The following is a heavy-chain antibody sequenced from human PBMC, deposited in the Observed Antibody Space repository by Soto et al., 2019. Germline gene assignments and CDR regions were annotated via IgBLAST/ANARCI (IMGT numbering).Heavy chain of an antibody. CDR2: IYPGDSDT. CDR3: ARRMVRGVITPLFDY. J-gene: IGHJ4*02. CDR1: GYSFTSYW. Sequence: GESLKISCKGSGYSFTSYWIGWVRQMPGKGLEWMGIIYPGDSDTRYSPSFQGQVTISADKSISTAYLQWSSLKASDTAMYYCARRMVRGVITPLFDYWGQGTLVTVSS. D-gene: IGHD3-10*01. V-gene: IGHV5-51*01.